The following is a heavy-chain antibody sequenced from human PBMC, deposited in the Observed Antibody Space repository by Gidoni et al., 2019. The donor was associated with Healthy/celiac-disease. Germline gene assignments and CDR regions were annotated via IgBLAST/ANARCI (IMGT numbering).Heavy chain of an antibody. CDR3: ARVGGSYTKYYYYGMDV. D-gene: IGHD1-26*01. J-gene: IGHJ6*02. Sequence: QVQLVQSGAEVKKPGASVKVSCKASGSTFTGYSMHWVRQAPGQGLEWMGWINPNSGGTNYAQKFQGRVTMTRDTFISTAYMELSRLRSDDTAVYYCARVGGSYTKYYYYGMDVWGQGTTVTVSS. CDR1: GSTFTGYS. CDR2: INPNSGGT. V-gene: IGHV1-2*02.